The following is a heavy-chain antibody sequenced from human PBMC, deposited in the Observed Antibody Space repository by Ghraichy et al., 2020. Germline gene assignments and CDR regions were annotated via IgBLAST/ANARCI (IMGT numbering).Heavy chain of an antibody. D-gene: IGHD6-19*01. CDR1: GGSISSDYY. Sequence: SETLSLTCTVSGGSISSDYYWGWIRQPPGKGLEWIESIYYSGSTYYNPSLKGRVTISVDTSKNQFSLRLTSVTAADTAVYYCARLRAVAGRPYFDYWGQGTLVTVSS. CDR3: ARLRAVAGRPYFDY. CDR2: IYYSGST. J-gene: IGHJ4*02. V-gene: IGHV4-39*01.